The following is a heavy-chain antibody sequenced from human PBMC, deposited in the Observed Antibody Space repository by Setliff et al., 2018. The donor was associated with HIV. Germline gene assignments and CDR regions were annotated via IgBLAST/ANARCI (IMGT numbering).Heavy chain of an antibody. Sequence: KSSETLSLTCAVYGGSFSAYYWSWIRQTPGKGLEWIGEINHSGGTNYNPSLKSRVTMSVDTSKNQFSLKLGSVTAADTAVYYCARESPSSSWFYFDFWGQGTLVTVSS. CDR3: ARESPSSSWFYFDF. CDR1: GGSFSAYY. CDR2: INHSGGT. V-gene: IGHV4-34*01. D-gene: IGHD6-13*01. J-gene: IGHJ4*02.